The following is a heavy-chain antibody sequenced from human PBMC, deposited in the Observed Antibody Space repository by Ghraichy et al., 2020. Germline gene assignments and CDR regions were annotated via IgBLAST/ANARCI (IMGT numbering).Heavy chain of an antibody. J-gene: IGHJ2*01. CDR1: GGSISSSSYY. CDR2: IYYSGST. CDR3: ARRRIAAAGSRNSYWYFDL. D-gene: IGHD6-13*01. V-gene: IGHV4-39*07. Sequence: SETLSLTCTVSGGSISSSSYYWGWIRQPPGKGLEWIGSIYYSGSTYYNPSLKSRVTISVDTSKNQFSLKLSSVTAADTAVYYCARRRIAAAGSRNSYWYFDLWGRGTLVTVSS.